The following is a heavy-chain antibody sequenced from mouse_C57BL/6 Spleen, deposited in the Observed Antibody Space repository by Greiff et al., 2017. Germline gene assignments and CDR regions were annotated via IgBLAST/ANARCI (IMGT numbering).Heavy chain of an antibody. CDR1: GYTFTSYW. J-gene: IGHJ2*02. D-gene: IGHD2-2*01. V-gene: IGHV1-72*01. CDR2: IDPNSGGT. Sequence: QVQLQQPGAELVKPGASVKLSCKASGYTFTSYWMHWVKQRPGRGLEWIGRIDPNSGGTKYNEKFKGKATLTVDKPSSTAYMQLSSLTSEDSAVYYCARRRESTMVTTGIFDYWGQGTSLTVSS. CDR3: ARRRESTMVTTGIFDY.